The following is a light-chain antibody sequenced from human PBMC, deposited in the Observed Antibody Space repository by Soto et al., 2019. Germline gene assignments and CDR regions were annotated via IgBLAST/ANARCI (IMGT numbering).Light chain of an antibody. CDR3: CSYAGSATWV. Sequence: QSALTQPRSVSGSPGQSVTISCTGTSSDVGGYGYVSWYQQDLGKAPQLIIYDVNKRPSGVPDRFSGSKSGNTASLTISGLQAEDETDYYCCSYAGSATWVFGGGTKLTVL. CDR2: DVN. J-gene: IGLJ3*02. V-gene: IGLV2-11*01. CDR1: SSDVGGYGY.